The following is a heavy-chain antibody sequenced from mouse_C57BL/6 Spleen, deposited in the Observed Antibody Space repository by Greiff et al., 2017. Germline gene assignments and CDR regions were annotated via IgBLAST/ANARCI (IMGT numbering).Heavy chain of an antibody. V-gene: IGHV1-85*01. CDR2: IYPRDGST. Sequence: VQLQQSGPELVKPGASVKLSCKASGYTFTSYDINWVKQRPGQGLEWIGWIYPRDGSTKYNEKFKGKATLPVDTSSSTAYMELHSLTSEDCAVYFCARDGISGYVGGYCDDWGQGTTLTVSS. J-gene: IGHJ2*01. CDR3: ARDGISGYVGGYCDD. CDR1: GYTFTSYD. D-gene: IGHD3-2*02.